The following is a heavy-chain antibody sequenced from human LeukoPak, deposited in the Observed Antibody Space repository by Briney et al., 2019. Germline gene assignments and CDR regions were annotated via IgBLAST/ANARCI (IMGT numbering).Heavy chain of an antibody. CDR3: ARDRTAVAGTYFQR. Sequence: GGSLRLSCAASGFTVSSDYMSWVRQAPGKGLEWVSVIYRGGSTYYRDSVKDRFTISRDNSKNTLYLQMNNLRAEDTAVYYCARDRTAVAGTYFQRWGQGTLVTVSS. J-gene: IGHJ1*01. CDR2: IYRGGST. V-gene: IGHV3-66*01. CDR1: GFTVSSDY. D-gene: IGHD6-19*01.